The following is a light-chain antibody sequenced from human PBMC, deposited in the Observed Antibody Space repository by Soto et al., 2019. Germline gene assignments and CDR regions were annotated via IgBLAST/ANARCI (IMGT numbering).Light chain of an antibody. J-gene: IGLJ3*02. CDR2: EVS. V-gene: IGLV2-8*01. Sequence: QYALTQPPSASWSPGQSVTISCTGNSGDVGGYNYVSWYQQHPGKAPKLMISEVSERPSGVPDRFSGSKSGNTASLTVSGLQAEDEADYYCSSYAGSNNLVFGGGTKLTVL. CDR3: SSYAGSNNLV. CDR1: SGDVGGYNY.